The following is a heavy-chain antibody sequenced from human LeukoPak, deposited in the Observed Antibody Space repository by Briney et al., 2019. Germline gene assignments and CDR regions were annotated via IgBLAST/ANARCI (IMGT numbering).Heavy chain of an antibody. CDR1: GGSISSGSYY. CDR3: ARELKVGNTGYYFDY. V-gene: IGHV4-61*02. J-gene: IGHJ4*02. D-gene: IGHD2/OR15-2a*01. Sequence: SETLSLTCTVSGGSISSGSYYWSWIRQPAGKGLEWIGRIYTSGSTNYNPSLKSRVTISVDTSKNQFSLNLNFVTAADTAVYYCARELKVGNTGYYFDYWGQGTLVTVSS. CDR2: IYTSGST.